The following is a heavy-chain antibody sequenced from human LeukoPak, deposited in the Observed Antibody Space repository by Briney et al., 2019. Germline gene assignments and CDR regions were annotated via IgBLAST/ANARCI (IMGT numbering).Heavy chain of an antibody. Sequence: SETLSLTCTVSGGSISSSSYYWGWIRQPPGKGLEWIGSIYHSGSTYYNPSLKSRVTISVDTSKNQFSLKLSSVTAADTAVYYCARYDYGDYKFWFDPWGQGTLVTVSS. V-gene: IGHV4-39*07. CDR2: IYHSGST. CDR1: GGSISSSSYY. CDR3: ARYDYGDYKFWFDP. J-gene: IGHJ5*02. D-gene: IGHD4-17*01.